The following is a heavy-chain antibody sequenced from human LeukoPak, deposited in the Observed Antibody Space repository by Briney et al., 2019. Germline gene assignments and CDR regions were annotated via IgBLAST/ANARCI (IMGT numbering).Heavy chain of an antibody. V-gene: IGHV3-74*01. Sequence: GGSLRLSCAASGFTFSNYWMDWVRQAPGKGLVWVSRIHPDGKNTAYADSVKGRFTISRDNSKNTLYLQMNSLRADDTAVYYCAKRRGLELTYYYHMDVWGKGTTVTVSS. CDR3: AKRRGLELTYYYHMDV. CDR2: IHPDGKNT. CDR1: GFTFSNYW. D-gene: IGHD1-7*01. J-gene: IGHJ6*03.